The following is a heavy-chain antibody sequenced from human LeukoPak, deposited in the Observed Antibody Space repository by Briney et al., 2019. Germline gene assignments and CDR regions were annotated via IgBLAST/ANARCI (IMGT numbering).Heavy chain of an antibody. CDR2: INPNSGGT. Sequence: ASVKVSCKASGYTFTGYYMYWVRQAPGQGLEWMGWINPNSGGTNYAQKFQGRVTMTRDTSISTAYMELSRLRSDDTAVYYCARDRGGYCSSTSCYEGFCWFDPWGQGTLVTVSS. V-gene: IGHV1-2*02. J-gene: IGHJ5*02. CDR1: GYTFTGYY. D-gene: IGHD2-2*01. CDR3: ARDRGGYCSSTSCYEGFCWFDP.